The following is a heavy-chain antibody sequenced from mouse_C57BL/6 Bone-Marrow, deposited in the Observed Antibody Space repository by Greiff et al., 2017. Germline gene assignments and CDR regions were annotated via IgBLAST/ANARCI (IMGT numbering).Heavy chain of an antibody. CDR1: GYTFTEYT. V-gene: IGHV1-62-2*01. CDR3: ARHEDRGNYARFAY. CDR2: FYPGSGSI. J-gene: IGHJ3*01. D-gene: IGHD1-1*01. Sequence: QVHVKQSGAELVKPGASVKLSCKASGYTFTEYTIHWVKQRSGQGLAWIGWFYPGSGSIKYNEKFKDKATLTADKSSSTVYMELSRLTSEDSAVYFCARHEDRGNYARFAYWGQGTLVTVSA.